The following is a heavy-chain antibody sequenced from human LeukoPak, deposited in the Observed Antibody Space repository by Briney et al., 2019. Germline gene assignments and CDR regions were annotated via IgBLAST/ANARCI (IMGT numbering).Heavy chain of an antibody. V-gene: IGHV4-59*08. CDR1: GGSIRSYY. D-gene: IGHD3-10*01. J-gene: IGHJ3*02. CDR2: FYNSGST. CDR3: ARHLLWFGEPDAFDI. Sequence: PSETLSLTCTVTGGSIRSYYWSWIRQPPGKGLEWIGYFYNSGSTNYNPSLKSRVTISVDTSKNQFSLKLSSVTAADTVVYYCARHLLWFGEPDAFDIWGQGTMVTVSS.